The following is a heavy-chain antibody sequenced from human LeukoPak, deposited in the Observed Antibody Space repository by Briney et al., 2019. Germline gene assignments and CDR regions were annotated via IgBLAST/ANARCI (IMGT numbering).Heavy chain of an antibody. CDR1: RFTFRSHT. J-gene: IGHJ4*02. CDR2: ISSNGRYI. D-gene: IGHD6-19*01. V-gene: IGHV3-21*01. CDR3: ARDFPGLVVAAIDY. Sequence: GGSLRLSCAASRFTFRSHTMGWVRQAPGKGLEWVSSISSNGRYIYYADSVKGRFTLSRDNAKNSLYLHMNSMRGEDTADYYCARDFPGLVVAAIDYWGRGTLVTVSS.